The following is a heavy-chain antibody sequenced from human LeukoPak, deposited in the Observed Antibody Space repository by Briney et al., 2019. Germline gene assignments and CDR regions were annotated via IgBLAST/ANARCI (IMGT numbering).Heavy chain of an antibody. D-gene: IGHD1-26*01. CDR1: GGSISSSSYY. Sequence: PSETLSLTCTVSGGSISSSSYYWGWIRQPPGKGLEWIGSIYYSGSTDYNPSLKSRVTISVDTSKNQFSLELSSVTAADTAVYYCASHTSGSYRYYFDYWGQGTLVTVSS. V-gene: IGHV4-39*01. J-gene: IGHJ4*02. CDR2: IYYSGST. CDR3: ASHTSGSYRYYFDY.